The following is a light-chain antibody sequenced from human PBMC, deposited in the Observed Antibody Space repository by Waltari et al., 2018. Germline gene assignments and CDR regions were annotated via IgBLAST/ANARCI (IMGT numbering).Light chain of an antibody. CDR2: GAS. V-gene: IGKV3-20*01. CDR1: QSVSRA. J-gene: IGKJ1*01. Sequence: IVFTQSPGSLSSVPGDRVTLSCRPSQSVSRALAWYQQKPGQAPRLLIFGASNRATGIPDRFSGSGSETDVSLTISRLEPVDFAVYDCQRYVRLAAPLGRGTKVEI. CDR3: QRYVRLAAP.